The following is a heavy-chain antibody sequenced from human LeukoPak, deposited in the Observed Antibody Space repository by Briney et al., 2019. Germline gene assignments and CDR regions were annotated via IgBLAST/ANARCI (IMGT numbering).Heavy chain of an antibody. D-gene: IGHD3-22*01. Sequence: PGGSLRLSCAASGFTFDDYGMSWVRQAPGKGLEWVSGINWNGGSTGYADSVKGRLTISRDNAKNSLYLQMNSLRAEDTALYHCARVGDDSSGYAFDYWGQGTLVTVSS. CDR3: ARVGDDSSGYAFDY. J-gene: IGHJ4*02. CDR1: GFTFDDYG. V-gene: IGHV3-20*01. CDR2: INWNGGST.